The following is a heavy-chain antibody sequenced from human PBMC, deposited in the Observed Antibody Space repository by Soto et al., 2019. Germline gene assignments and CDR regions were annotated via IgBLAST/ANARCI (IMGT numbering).Heavy chain of an antibody. D-gene: IGHD5-12*01. CDR2: IWYDGSNK. J-gene: IGHJ4*02. Sequence: GGSLRLSCAASGFTFSSYGMHWVRQAPGKGLEWVAVIWYDGSNKYYADSVKGRFTISRDNSKNTLYLQMNSLRDEDTAVYYCARGGVATIFGDSWGQGTLVTVSS. CDR1: GFTFSSYG. CDR3: ARGGVATIFGDS. V-gene: IGHV3-33*01.